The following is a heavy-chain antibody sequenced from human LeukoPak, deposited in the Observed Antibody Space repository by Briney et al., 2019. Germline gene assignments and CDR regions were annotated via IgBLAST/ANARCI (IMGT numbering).Heavy chain of an antibody. CDR3: ARGYSGYDAPSYYYGMDV. D-gene: IGHD5-12*01. J-gene: IGHJ6*02. CDR1: GGSISSYY. Sequence: SETLPLTCTVSGGSISSYYWSWIRQPPGKGLEWIGYMYYSGSSNYNPSLKSRVTMSVDTSKSQFSLKLSSVTAADTAVYYCARGYSGYDAPSYYYGMDVWGQGTAVTVSS. V-gene: IGHV4-59*01. CDR2: MYYSGSS.